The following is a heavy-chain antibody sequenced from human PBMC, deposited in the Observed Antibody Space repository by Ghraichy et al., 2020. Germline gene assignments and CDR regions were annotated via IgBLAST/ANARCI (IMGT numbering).Heavy chain of an antibody. CDR1: GGSIRNSSYY. Sequence: SETLSLTCSVAGGSIRNSSYYWGWIRQPPGKGLEWIGNIYYSGSAYYNPSLKSRVTISVDTSRNQFSLNLRSVTAADTAFYYCARGLLGYCSSISCYGFDNWGQGPLVTVSS. J-gene: IGHJ4*02. CDR3: ARGLLGYCSSISCYGFDN. D-gene: IGHD2-2*01. V-gene: IGHV4-39*01. CDR2: IYYSGSA.